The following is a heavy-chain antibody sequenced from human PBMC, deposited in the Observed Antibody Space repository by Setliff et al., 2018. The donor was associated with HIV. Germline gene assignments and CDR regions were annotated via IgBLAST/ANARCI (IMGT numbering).Heavy chain of an antibody. CDR3: ARDRSSSWSSYYYYYGMDV. CDR2: ISSSSSYI. V-gene: IGHV3-21*01. Sequence: PGGSLRLSCATSGFTFGDYALSWVRQAPGKGLEWVSSISSSSSYIYYADSVKGRFTISRDNAKNSLYLQMNSLRAEDTAVYYCARDRSSSWSSYYYYYGMDVWGQGTTVTVSS. D-gene: IGHD6-13*01. J-gene: IGHJ6*02. CDR1: GFTFGDYA.